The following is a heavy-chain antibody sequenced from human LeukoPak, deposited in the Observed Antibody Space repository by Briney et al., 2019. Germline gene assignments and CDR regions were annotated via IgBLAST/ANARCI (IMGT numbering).Heavy chain of an antibody. J-gene: IGHJ5*01. CDR1: GGTFSSYA. V-gene: IGHV1-69*13. CDR3: ATGYSDSLRSPLDS. Sequence: SVKVSCKASGGTFSSYAISWVRQAPGQGLEWMGGIIPIFGTANYAQKFQGRVTITADESTSTAYMELSSLRSEDTAVYYCATGYSDSLRSPLDSWGQGTLVTVSS. D-gene: IGHD3-22*01. CDR2: IIPIFGTA.